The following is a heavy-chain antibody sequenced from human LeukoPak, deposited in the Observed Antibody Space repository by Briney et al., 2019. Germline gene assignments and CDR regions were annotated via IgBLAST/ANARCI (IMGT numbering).Heavy chain of an antibody. D-gene: IGHD2-2*02. V-gene: IGHV4-39*07. Sequence: PSETLSLTCTVSGGSISSSSYFWGWIRQPPGKGLEWIGSIYYSGSTYYNPSLKSRVTISVDTSKNQFSLKLSSVTAADTAVYYCAREGYCSSTSCYISPGFDYWGQGTLVTVSS. CDR1: GGSISSSSYF. CDR3: AREGYCSSTSCYISPGFDY. J-gene: IGHJ4*02. CDR2: IYYSGST.